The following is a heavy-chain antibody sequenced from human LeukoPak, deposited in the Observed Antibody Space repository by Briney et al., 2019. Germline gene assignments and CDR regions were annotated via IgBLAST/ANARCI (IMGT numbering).Heavy chain of an antibody. J-gene: IGHJ4*02. CDR1: GFTFSSYW. V-gene: IGHV3-74*01. CDR3: ARGRPHGNDY. Sequence: PGGSLRFSCAASGFTFSSYWMNWVRQAPGKGLVWVSRIASDGSSTTYADSVKGRFSISRGNAKNTLYLQMNSLRVEDTAVYYCARGRPHGNDYWGQGTLVTVSS. D-gene: IGHD4-23*01. CDR2: IASDGSST.